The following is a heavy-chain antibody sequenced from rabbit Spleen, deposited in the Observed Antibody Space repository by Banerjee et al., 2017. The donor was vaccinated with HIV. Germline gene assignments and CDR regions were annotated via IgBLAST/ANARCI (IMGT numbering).Heavy chain of an antibody. CDR1: GFSFSDRDV. J-gene: IGHJ4*01. V-gene: IGHV1S45*01. CDR3: ARDSIYANFFSVAYALDL. Sequence: QEQLVESGGGLVQPEGSLTLTCKASGFSFSDRDVMCWVRQAPGKGLEWIACINASTGKPVYATWASGRFTISKTSSTTVTLQMTSLTAADTATYFCARDSIYANFFSVAYALDLWGPGTLVTVS. CDR2: INASTGKP. D-gene: IGHD6-1*01.